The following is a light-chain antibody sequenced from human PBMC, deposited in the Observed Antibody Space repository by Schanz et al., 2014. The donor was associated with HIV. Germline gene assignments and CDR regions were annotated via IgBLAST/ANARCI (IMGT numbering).Light chain of an antibody. Sequence: QSALTQPPSAAGSPGQSVTISCTGTSSDVGGFDYVSWYQHHPGKAPRLMIYEVSRRPSGVPDRFSGSKSGNTASLTVSGLQAEDEADYYCCSYAGSYTLVFGTGTKLTVL. CDR3: CSYAGSYTLV. V-gene: IGLV2-8*01. J-gene: IGLJ1*01. CDR2: EVS. CDR1: SSDVGGFDY.